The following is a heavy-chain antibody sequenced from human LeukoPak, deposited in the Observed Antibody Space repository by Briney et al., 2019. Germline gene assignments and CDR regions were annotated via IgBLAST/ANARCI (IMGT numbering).Heavy chain of an antibody. Sequence: PGGSLRLSCAASGFTFDDYAMHWVRQAPGKGLEWVSGISWNSGSIGYADSVKGRFTISRDNAKNSLYLQMNSLRAEDTAVYYCATLAAWGYTYGSEYWGQGTLVTVSS. J-gene: IGHJ4*02. V-gene: IGHV3-9*01. D-gene: IGHD5-18*01. CDR1: GFTFDDYA. CDR3: ATLAAWGYTYGSEY. CDR2: ISWNSGSI.